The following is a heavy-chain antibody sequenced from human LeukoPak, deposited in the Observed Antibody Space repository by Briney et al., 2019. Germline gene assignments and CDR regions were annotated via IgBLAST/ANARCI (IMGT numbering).Heavy chain of an antibody. CDR1: GFTFYNND. D-gene: IGHD3-22*01. CDR2: IRYDGSTK. Sequence: GGSLRLSCEASGFTFYNNDIHWVRQAPGKVLEWVAVIRYDGSTKYYADSGKGRFTISRDKSKSTLSLQMNSLRAEDTAVYYCAREGYYYDSSGYHYYFDNWGQGTLVTVSS. CDR3: AREGYYYDSSGYHYYFDN. J-gene: IGHJ4*02. V-gene: IGHV3-33*01.